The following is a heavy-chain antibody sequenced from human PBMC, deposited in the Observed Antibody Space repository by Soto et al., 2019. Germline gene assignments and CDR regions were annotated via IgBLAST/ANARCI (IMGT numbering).Heavy chain of an antibody. CDR2: ISYDGSNK. J-gene: IGHJ4*02. CDR1: GFTFSSYG. Sequence: QVQLVESGGGVVQPGRSLRLSCAASGFTFSSYGMHWVRQAPGKGLEWVAVISYDGSNKYYADSVKGRFTISRDNSKNTLYLQVNSLRDEDTAVYYCAKAQNIVATSGGAIRPYYFDYWGQGTLVTVSS. V-gene: IGHV3-30*18. D-gene: IGHD5-12*01. CDR3: AKAQNIVATSGGAIRPYYFDY.